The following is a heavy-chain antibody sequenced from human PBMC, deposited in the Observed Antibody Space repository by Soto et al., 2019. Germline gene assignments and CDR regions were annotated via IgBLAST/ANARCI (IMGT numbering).Heavy chain of an antibody. V-gene: IGHV3-43*01. J-gene: IGHJ6*02. D-gene: IGHD5-18*01. Sequence: GSLRLSCAASGFTFDDYTMHWVRQAPGRGLEWVSLISWDGGSTYYADSVKGRFTISRDNSKNSLYLQMNSLRTEDTALYYCVKALDTAMVRATYGMDVWGQGTTVTVSS. CDR2: ISWDGGST. CDR3: VKALDTAMVRATYGMDV. CDR1: GFTFDDYT.